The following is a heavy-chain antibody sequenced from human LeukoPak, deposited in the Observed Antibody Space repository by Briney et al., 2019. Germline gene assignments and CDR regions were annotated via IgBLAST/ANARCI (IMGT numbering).Heavy chain of an antibody. CDR2: ISPYNGNP. CDR3: ARTYVRGATNWFDP. J-gene: IGHJ5*02. CDR1: GYTFTSYG. V-gene: IGHV1-18*01. D-gene: IGHD3-10*02. Sequence: ASVKVSCKASGYTFTSYGISWVRQAPGQGLEWMGWISPYNGNPKYAQKFQDRVTMTTDRSTTTAYMELKSLRSDDTAVYYCARTYVRGATNWFDPWGQGTLVIVSS.